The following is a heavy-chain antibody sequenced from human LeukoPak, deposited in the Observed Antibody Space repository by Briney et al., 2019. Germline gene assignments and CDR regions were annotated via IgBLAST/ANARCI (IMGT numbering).Heavy chain of an antibody. D-gene: IGHD1-14*01. V-gene: IGHV3-7*01. CDR1: AFTFSSYW. CDR3: ARAITAVDSD. Sequence: PGGSLRLSCAASAFTFSSYWMNWVRQAPWKGLDWVAGIDEDGTEKYYVESVKGRFTISRVNAKKSVYPAMYYLRADDMAGYYWARAITAVDSDWGKGTPVTVSS. CDR2: IDEDGTEK. J-gene: IGHJ6*04.